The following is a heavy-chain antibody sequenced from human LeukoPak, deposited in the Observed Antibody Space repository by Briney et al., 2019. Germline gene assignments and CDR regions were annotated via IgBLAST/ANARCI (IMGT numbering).Heavy chain of an antibody. Sequence: GGSLRLSCAASGFTFSSYWMSWVRQAPGKGLEWVANIKQDGSEKHYVDSVKGRFTISRDNAKNSLYLQMNSLRAEDTAVYYCARDRYYGSGRPPFDYWGQGTLVTVSS. V-gene: IGHV3-7*01. D-gene: IGHD3-10*01. CDR1: GFTFSSYW. CDR3: ARDRYYGSGRPPFDY. CDR2: IKQDGSEK. J-gene: IGHJ4*02.